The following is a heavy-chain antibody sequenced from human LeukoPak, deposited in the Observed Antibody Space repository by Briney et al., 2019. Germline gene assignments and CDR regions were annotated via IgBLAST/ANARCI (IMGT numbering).Heavy chain of an antibody. CDR3: ARDPVAFCSGGSCYGEVDF. V-gene: IGHV3-30-3*01. CDR1: GFIFSIFA. D-gene: IGHD2-15*01. Sequence: GRSLRLSCAASGFIFSIFAIHWVRQAPGKGLEWVAVISYDGSNNYYADSVEGRFTISRDNSQNTLYLQMNSLRAEDTAVYFCARDPVAFCSGGSCYGEVDFWGQGTLVTVSS. J-gene: IGHJ4*02. CDR2: ISYDGSNN.